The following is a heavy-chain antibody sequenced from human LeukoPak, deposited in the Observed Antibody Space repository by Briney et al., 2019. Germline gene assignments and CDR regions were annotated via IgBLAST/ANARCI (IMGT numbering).Heavy chain of an antibody. D-gene: IGHD3-22*01. CDR2: IYPRDGST. CDR3: ARGYYYDSSGYYY. Sequence: GASVKVSCKASGYTFTSNYIHWVRQAPGQGLEWMGMIYPRDGSTSYAQKFQGRVTVTRDTSTSTVHMELSGLRSEDTAVYYCARGYYYDSSGYYYWGQGTLVTVSS. V-gene: IGHV1-46*01. CDR1: GYTFTSNY. J-gene: IGHJ4*02.